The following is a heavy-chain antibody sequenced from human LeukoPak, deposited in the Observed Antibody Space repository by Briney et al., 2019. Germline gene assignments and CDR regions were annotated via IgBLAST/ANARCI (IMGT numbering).Heavy chain of an antibody. CDR2: INPNSGGT. D-gene: IGHD3-22*01. J-gene: IGHJ4*02. CDR1: GYTFTVYY. Sequence: ASVKVSCKASGYTFTVYYMHWVRQAPGQGLEWMGRINPNSGGTNYAQKFQGRVTMTRDTSISTAYMELSRLRSDDTAVYYCARGSSGYSGIDYWGQGTLVTVSS. V-gene: IGHV1-2*06. CDR3: ARGSSGYSGIDY.